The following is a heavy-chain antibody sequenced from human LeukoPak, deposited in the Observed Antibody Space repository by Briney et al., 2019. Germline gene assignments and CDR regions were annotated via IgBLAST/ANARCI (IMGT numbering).Heavy chain of an antibody. CDR3: ARARITMIARIHLDY. Sequence: GGSLRLSCAASGFTFSSYWMSWVRQAPGKGLEWVANIKQDGSEEYYVDSVKGRFTISRDNAKNSLYLQMNSLRAEDTAVYYCARARITMIARIHLDYWGQGTLVTVSS. J-gene: IGHJ4*02. CDR1: GFTFSSYW. CDR2: IKQDGSEE. D-gene: IGHD3-22*01. V-gene: IGHV3-7*04.